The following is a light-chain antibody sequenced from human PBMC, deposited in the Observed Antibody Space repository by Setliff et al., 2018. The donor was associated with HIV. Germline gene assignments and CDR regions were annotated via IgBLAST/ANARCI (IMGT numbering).Light chain of an antibody. CDR2: EDK. CDR1: SGSIASNY. CDR3: QSYGSDIVI. Sequence: NFMLTQPHSVSESPGKTVTISCTRSSGSIASNYVQWYQQRPGSSPTTVIYEDKQRPSGVPDRFSGSLDSSSNSASLTISGLKTEDEADYYCQSYGSDIVIFGGGTKGTVL. V-gene: IGLV6-57*01. J-gene: IGLJ2*01.